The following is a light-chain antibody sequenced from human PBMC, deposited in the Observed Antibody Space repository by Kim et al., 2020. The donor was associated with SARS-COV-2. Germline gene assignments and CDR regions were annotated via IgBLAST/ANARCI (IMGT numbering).Light chain of an antibody. CDR2: GNS. V-gene: IGLV1-40*01. Sequence: QRVTISGTGSRSNIGAGYDVHWYQQLPGTAPKLLIYGNSNRPSGVPDRFSGSKSGTSASLAITGLQAEDEADYYCQSYDSSLSGYVFGTGTKVTVL. CDR3: QSYDSSLSGYV. CDR1: RSNIGAGYD. J-gene: IGLJ1*01.